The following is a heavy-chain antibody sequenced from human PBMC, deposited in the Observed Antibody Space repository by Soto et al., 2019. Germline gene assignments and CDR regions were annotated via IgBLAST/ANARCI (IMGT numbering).Heavy chain of an antibody. J-gene: IGHJ6*02. Sequence: QIQLVQSGGEVKKPGASVKVSCKSSGYNFISHSITWVRQAPGQGLEWMGRISAYNGNTNHAQKFQGRLTMTTDTSTSTAYMELRSLRSDDTAVYYCARRAFCGGAPGCRDMDVWSQGTTVTVSS. CDR2: ISAYNGNT. CDR1: GYNFISHS. V-gene: IGHV1-18*01. D-gene: IGHD2-21*01. CDR3: ARRAFCGGAPGCRDMDV.